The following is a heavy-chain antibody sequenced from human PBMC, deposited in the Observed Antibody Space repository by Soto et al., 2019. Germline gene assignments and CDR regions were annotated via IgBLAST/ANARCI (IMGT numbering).Heavy chain of an antibody. CDR3: ARGAESYSSGWYCWFDP. CDR1: GYTFTSYA. CDR2: INAGNGNT. Sequence: ASVKVSCKASGYTFTSYAMHWVRQAPGQRLEWMGWINAGNGNTKYPQKFQGRVTITRDTSASTTYMELSSLRSEDTAVYYCARGAESYSSGWYCWFDPWGQGTLVTVSS. D-gene: IGHD6-19*01. J-gene: IGHJ5*02. V-gene: IGHV1-3*01.